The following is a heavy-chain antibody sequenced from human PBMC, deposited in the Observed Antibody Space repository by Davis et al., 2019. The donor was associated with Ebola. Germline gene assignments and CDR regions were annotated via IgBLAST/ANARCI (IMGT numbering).Heavy chain of an antibody. J-gene: IGHJ4*02. Sequence: ASVKVSCKASGYTFTDYYMHWVRQAPGQGLEWMGWINPNSGGTNYAQKFQGRVTMTRDTSISTAYMELRSLRSDDTAVYYCARDGFVGATVIDYWGQGTLVTVSS. CDR1: GYTFTDYY. CDR2: INPNSGGT. CDR3: ARDGFVGATVIDY. V-gene: IGHV1-2*02. D-gene: IGHD1-26*01.